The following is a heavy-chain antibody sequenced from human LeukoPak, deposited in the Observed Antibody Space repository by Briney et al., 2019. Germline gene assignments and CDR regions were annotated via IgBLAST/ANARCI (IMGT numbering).Heavy chain of an antibody. Sequence: GGSLRLSCAASGFTFSSYSMKWVRQAPGKGLEWVSSISSGSSYIYYADSVKGRFTVPRDNAKNSLYLQMSSLRAEDTAVYYCARDYDSSAEDYFDYWGQGTLVTVSS. CDR2: ISSGSSYI. CDR1: GFTFSSYS. CDR3: ARDYDSSAEDYFDY. V-gene: IGHV3-21*01. D-gene: IGHD3-22*01. J-gene: IGHJ4*02.